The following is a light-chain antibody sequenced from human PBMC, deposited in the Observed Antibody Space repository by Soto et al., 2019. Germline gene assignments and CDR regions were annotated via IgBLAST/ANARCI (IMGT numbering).Light chain of an antibody. J-gene: IGKJ1*01. V-gene: IGKV3-20*01. Sequence: VLTQSPGTLSLSPGERATLSCRARQSISSSDLAWYQQKPGQAPRLLIYGASSRATGIPERFSASGSGTDFTLTISRLEPEDFAVYYCQQYGSSPTLGQGTKVDIK. CDR2: GAS. CDR1: QSISSSD. CDR3: QQYGSSPT.